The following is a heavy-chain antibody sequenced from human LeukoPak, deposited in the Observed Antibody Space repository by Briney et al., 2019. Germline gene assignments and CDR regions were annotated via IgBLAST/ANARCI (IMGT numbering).Heavy chain of an antibody. CDR1: GFTFSSYW. CDR3: ARVSVVVVAASDYFDY. CDR2: IKQDGSEK. Sequence: GGSLRLSCAASGFTFSSYWMGWVRQAPGKGLEGVANIKQDGSEKYYVDSVKGRFTISRDNAKKSLYLQMNSLRAEDTAVYYCARVSVVVVAASDYFDYWGQGTLVTVSS. V-gene: IGHV3-7*01. J-gene: IGHJ4*02. D-gene: IGHD2-15*01.